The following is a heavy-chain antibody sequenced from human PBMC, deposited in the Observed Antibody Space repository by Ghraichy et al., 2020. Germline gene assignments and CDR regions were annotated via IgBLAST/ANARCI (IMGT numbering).Heavy chain of an antibody. J-gene: IGHJ4*02. CDR1: GFTFSNYA. CDR2: MDTSGGAT. V-gene: IGHV3-23*01. Sequence: GGSLRLSCAASGFTFSNYAMSWVRQAPGKGLERVSTMDTSGGATYYADSVKGRFTISRDNSENTLFLQMTSLRAEDTAVYYCAIDPKDYGGGSGPCWGPGNLDTVSS. CDR3: AIDPKDYGGGSGPC. D-gene: IGHD1-26*01.